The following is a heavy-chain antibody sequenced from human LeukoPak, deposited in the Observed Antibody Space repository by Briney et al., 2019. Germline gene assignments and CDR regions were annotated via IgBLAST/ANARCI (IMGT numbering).Heavy chain of an antibody. D-gene: IGHD1-26*01. J-gene: IGHJ4*02. Sequence: SETLSLTCTVSGGSIGIYYWTWIRQSAGEGLEWLGRMYASVDFNYNPFPKSRVTLSVDTSKNQFSLNLNSVTAADTAVYYCARGWAPRGQKSCFDYWGRGTLVTVSS. CDR1: GGSIGIYY. CDR2: MYASVDF. V-gene: IGHV4-4*07. CDR3: ARGWAPRGQKSCFDY.